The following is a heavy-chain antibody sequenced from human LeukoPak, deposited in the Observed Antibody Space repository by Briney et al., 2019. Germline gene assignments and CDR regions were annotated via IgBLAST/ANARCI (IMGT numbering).Heavy chain of an antibody. CDR2: ISGSGGKA. J-gene: IGHJ4*02. Sequence: PSETLSLTCAVSGGSISSGGYSWSWVRQAPGKGLEWVSAISGSGGKAYYADSVKGRFTISRDNSKNTLYLQMNSLRAEDTALYYCAKAYGDYLPFDYWGQGTLVTVSS. CDR3: AKAYGDYLPFDY. V-gene: IGHV3-23*01. D-gene: IGHD4-17*01. CDR1: GGSISSGGYS.